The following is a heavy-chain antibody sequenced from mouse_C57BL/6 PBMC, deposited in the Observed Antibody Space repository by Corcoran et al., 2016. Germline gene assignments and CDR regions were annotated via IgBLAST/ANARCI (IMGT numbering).Heavy chain of an antibody. J-gene: IGHJ4*01. CDR2: INTYSGVP. CDR3: ARTLYAIDY. CDR1: GYTFTTYG. Sequence: QIQLVQSGPELKKPGETVKISCKASGYTFTTYGMSWVKQAPGKGLKWMGWINTYSGVPTYADDFKGRFAFSLETSASTAYLQINNLKNEDTATYVCARTLYAIDYWGQGTSVTVSA. V-gene: IGHV9-3*01.